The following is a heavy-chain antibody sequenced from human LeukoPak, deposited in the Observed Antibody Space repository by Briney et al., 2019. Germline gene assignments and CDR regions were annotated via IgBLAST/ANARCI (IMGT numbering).Heavy chain of an antibody. D-gene: IGHD3-16*02. CDR3: ARRSRDPIEYYYYMDV. Sequence: SETLSLTCTVSGGSLSSYYWSWIRQPPGKGLEWIGYIYYSGSTNYNPSLKSRVTISVDTSKNQFSLKLSSVTAADTAVYYCARRSRDPIEYYYYMDVWGKGTTVTVSS. V-gene: IGHV4-59*08. J-gene: IGHJ6*03. CDR1: GGSLSSYY. CDR2: IYYSGST.